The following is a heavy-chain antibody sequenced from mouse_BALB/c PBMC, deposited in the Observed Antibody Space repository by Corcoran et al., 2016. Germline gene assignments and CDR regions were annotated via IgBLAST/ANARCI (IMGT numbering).Heavy chain of an antibody. CDR2: ITPDSSTI. CDR3: PRNWDVGFDY. V-gene: IGHV4-1*02. J-gene: IGHJ2*01. D-gene: IGHD4-1*01. CDR1: RFDFSRYC. Sequence: DVALLESGGGLVQPGGSLKLSCPASRFDFSRYCMSWVRQAPGKGLEWIGEITPDSSTINYTPSLKDKFIISRDNAKSTLYLKMSKVRSEDTALYYCPRNWDVGFDYWGQGTTLTVSS.